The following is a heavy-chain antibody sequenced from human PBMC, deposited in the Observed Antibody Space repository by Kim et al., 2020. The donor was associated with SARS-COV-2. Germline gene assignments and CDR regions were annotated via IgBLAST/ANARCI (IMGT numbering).Heavy chain of an antibody. CDR2: IIPIFGTA. Sequence: SVKVSCKASGGTFSSYAISWVRQAPGQGLEWMGGIIPIFGTANYAQKFQGRVTITADESTSTAYMELSSLRSEDTAVYYCARDGEMATIGGYWGQGTLVTVSS. V-gene: IGHV1-69*13. CDR3: ARDGEMATIGGY. CDR1: GGTFSSYA. J-gene: IGHJ4*02. D-gene: IGHD5-12*01.